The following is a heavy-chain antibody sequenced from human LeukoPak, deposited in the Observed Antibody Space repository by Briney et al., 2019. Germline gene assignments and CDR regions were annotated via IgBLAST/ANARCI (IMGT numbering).Heavy chain of an antibody. CDR2: IYYTGST. CDR3: VGQDVVVITAATYYYGMDV. CDR1: GGSISSYY. D-gene: IGHD2-2*01. V-gene: IGHV4-59*08. J-gene: IGHJ6*02. Sequence: SETLSLTCTVSGGSISSYYWNWIRQPPGKGLEWIGHIYYTGSTNYRPSLKSRVTISVDTSRNQFSLKLSSVTAADTAVYYCVGQDVVVITAATYYYGMDVWGQGTTVTVSS.